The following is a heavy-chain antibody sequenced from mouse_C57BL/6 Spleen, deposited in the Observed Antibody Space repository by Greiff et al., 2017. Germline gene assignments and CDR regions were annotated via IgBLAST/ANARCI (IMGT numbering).Heavy chain of an antibody. CDR3: AGEGGSHFDY. V-gene: IGHV1-76*01. Sequence: QVQLQQSGAELVRPGASVKLSCKASGYTFTDYYIHWVKQRPGQGLEWIARIYPGSGNTYYNEKFKGKATLTTEKSSSTAYMQLSSLTSEDSAVYFCAGEGGSHFDYWGQGTTLTVSS. CDR1: GYTFTDYY. CDR2: IYPGSGNT. J-gene: IGHJ2*01.